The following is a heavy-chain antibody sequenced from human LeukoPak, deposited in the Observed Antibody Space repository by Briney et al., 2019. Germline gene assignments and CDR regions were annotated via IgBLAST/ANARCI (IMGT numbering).Heavy chain of an antibody. CDR3: ARDGPSAYGSYYYYYMDV. CDR1: GYTFTGYY. D-gene: IGHD3-10*01. Sequence: ASVKVSCKASGYTFTGYYIHWVRQAPGQGLEWMGWINPNSGGTNYAQKFQGRVTMTRDTSISTAYMELSRLRSDDTAVYYCARDGPSAYGSYYYYYMDVWGKGTTVTVSS. CDR2: INPNSGGT. J-gene: IGHJ6*03. V-gene: IGHV1-2*02.